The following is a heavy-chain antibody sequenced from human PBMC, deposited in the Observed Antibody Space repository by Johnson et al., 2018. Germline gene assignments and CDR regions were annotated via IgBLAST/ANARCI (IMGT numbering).Heavy chain of an antibody. D-gene: IGHD1-7*01. CDR1: GGSISSSSYY. CDR3: ARLSPNNWNYAGVSGMDV. V-gene: IGHV4-39*01. J-gene: IGHJ6*02. Sequence: QVQLQESGPGLVKPSETLSLTCTVSGGSISSSSYYWGWIRQPPGKGLEWIGSIYYSGSTYYNPSLKSRVTISVDTSKNQFSLKLSSGTAADTAVYYCARLSPNNWNYAGVSGMDVWGQGTTVTVSS. CDR2: IYYSGST.